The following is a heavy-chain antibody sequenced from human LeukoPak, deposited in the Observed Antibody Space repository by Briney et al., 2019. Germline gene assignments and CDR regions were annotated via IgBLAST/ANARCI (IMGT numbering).Heavy chain of an antibody. CDR3: AKDSDFWSGSYTGSEWFDP. CDR1: GFSFTSYA. CDR2: IIGSGATT. J-gene: IGHJ5*02. V-gene: IGHV3-23*01. D-gene: IGHD3-3*01. Sequence: TGGSLRLSCVASGFSFTSYAMTWVRQPPGKGLEWLSTIIGSGATTHYSDSVRGRFTVSRDNSKNTLFLEISSLRGDDTAVYYCAKDSDFWSGSYTGSEWFDPWGQGTLVIVSS.